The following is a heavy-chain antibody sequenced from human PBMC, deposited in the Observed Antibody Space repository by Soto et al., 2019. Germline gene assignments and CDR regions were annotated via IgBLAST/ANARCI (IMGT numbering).Heavy chain of an antibody. CDR1: GYTFTSYG. J-gene: IGHJ5*02. CDR3: AREEWGNWFDP. CDR2: ISAYNGNT. Sequence: GASVKVSCKSSGYTFTSYGISCVRQAPGQGREWMGWISAYNGNTNYAQKLQGRVTMTRDTSTDTVYLELMNLRSEDTATYFCAREEWGNWFDPWGQGTLVTVSS. D-gene: IGHD1-26*01. V-gene: IGHV1-18*01.